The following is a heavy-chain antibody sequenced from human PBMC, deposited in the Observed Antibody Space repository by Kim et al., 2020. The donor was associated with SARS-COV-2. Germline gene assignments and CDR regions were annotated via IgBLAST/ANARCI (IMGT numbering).Heavy chain of an antibody. CDR1: GFTFSSYS. V-gene: IGHV3-21*01. CDR3: ARDFTADYSNYFYYYYYGMDV. Sequence: GGSLRLSCAASGFTFSSYSMNWVRQAPGKGLEWVSSISSSSSYIYYADSVKGRFTISRDNAKNSLYLQMNSLRAEDTAVYYCARDFTADYSNYFYYYYYGMDVWGQGTTVTVSS. J-gene: IGHJ6*02. CDR2: ISSSSSYI. D-gene: IGHD4-4*01.